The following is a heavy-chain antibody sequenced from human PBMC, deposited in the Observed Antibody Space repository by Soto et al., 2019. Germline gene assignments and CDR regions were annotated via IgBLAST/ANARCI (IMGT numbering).Heavy chain of an antibody. CDR3: ARDRGYYYPNWFDP. Sequence: SVKVSCKASGGTFSSYAISWVRQAPGQGLEWMGGIIPIFGTANYAQKFQGRVTITADESTSTAYMELSSLRSEDTAVYYCARDRGYYYPNWFDPWGQGTPVPVSS. CDR1: GGTFSSYA. D-gene: IGHD3-22*01. V-gene: IGHV1-69*13. CDR2: IIPIFGTA. J-gene: IGHJ5*02.